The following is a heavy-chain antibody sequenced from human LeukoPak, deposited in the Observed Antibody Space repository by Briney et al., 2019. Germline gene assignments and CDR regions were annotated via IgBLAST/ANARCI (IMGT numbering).Heavy chain of an antibody. V-gene: IGHV3-23*01. J-gene: IGHJ4*02. Sequence: GGSLRLSCAASGFTFSSYAMSWVRQAPGKGLEWVSAISGSGGSTYYADSVKGRFTISRDNSKNTLYLQMNSLRAEDTAVYYCAKDLFSYYDSSGYLTFDYWGQGTLVTVSS. D-gene: IGHD3-22*01. CDR2: ISGSGGST. CDR3: AKDLFSYYDSSGYLTFDY. CDR1: GFTFSSYA.